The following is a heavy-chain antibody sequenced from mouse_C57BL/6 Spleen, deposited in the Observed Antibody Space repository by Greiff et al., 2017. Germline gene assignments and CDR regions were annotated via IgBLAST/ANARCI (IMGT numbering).Heavy chain of an antibody. CDR3: AREGDYGYFDV. CDR1: GYTFTSYW. Sequence: VQLQQPGAELVRPGSSVKLSCKASGYTFTSYWMHWVKQRPIQGLEWIGNIDPSDSETHYTQKFKDKATLTVDKSSNTAYMQLSSLTSEDSAVYYCAREGDYGYFDVWGTGTTVTVSS. V-gene: IGHV1-52*01. J-gene: IGHJ1*03. D-gene: IGHD2-13*01. CDR2: IDPSDSET.